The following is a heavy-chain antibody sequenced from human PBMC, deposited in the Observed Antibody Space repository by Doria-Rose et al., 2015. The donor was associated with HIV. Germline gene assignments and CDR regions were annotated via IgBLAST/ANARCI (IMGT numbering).Heavy chain of an antibody. V-gene: IGHV3-7*05. Sequence: CAASGFTIRSYWMSWVRQAPGKGLEWVANIKQDGSEKYYVDFVKGRFTISRDNAKNSLYLQMNSLRDEDTAIYYCAREVGPRFDPWGQGTLVTVSS. CDR3: AREVGPRFDP. CDR1: GFTIRSYW. CDR2: IKQDGSEK. D-gene: IGHD1-26*01. J-gene: IGHJ5*02.